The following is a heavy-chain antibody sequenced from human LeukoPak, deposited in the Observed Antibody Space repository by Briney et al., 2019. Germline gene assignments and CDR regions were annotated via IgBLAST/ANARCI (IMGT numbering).Heavy chain of an antibody. Sequence: SGPTLVKPTQTLTLTCTFSGLSLSTSGVGVGWIRQPPGKALEWLALIYWNDDERYSPSLQSRLTITKDTSKNQVVLTLTNMDPVDTATYYCAHSAGAGYCSGASCLAPFDYWGQGTLVTVSS. V-gene: IGHV2-5*01. D-gene: IGHD2-15*01. CDR1: GLSLSTSGVG. CDR2: IYWNDDE. J-gene: IGHJ4*02. CDR3: AHSAGAGYCSGASCLAPFDY.